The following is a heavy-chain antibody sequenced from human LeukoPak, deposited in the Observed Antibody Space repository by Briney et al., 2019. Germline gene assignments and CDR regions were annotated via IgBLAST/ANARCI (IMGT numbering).Heavy chain of an antibody. J-gene: IGHJ6*03. CDR3: ARVRDGYNLDYYYMDV. V-gene: IGHV4-61*02. D-gene: IGHD5-24*01. Sequence: SETLSLTCSVSGGSISSGSYYWSWIRQPAGKGLEWIGRIYTSGSTNYNPSLKSRVTISVDTSKNQFSLKLSSVTAADTAVYYCARVRDGYNLDYYYMDVWGKGTTVTISS. CDR1: GGSISSGSYY. CDR2: IYTSGST.